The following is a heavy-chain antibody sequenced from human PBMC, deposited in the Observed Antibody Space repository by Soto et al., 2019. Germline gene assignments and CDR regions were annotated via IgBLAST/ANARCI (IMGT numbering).Heavy chain of an antibody. D-gene: IGHD6-13*01. CDR3: ARAPTGYSSSWYDY. Sequence: ASVKVSCKASGGTFSSYAISWVRQAPGQGLEWMGGIIPIFGTANYAQKFQGRVTITADESTSTAYMELSSLRSEDTAVYYCARAPTGYSSSWYDYWGQGTLVTVSS. J-gene: IGHJ4*02. V-gene: IGHV1-69*13. CDR2: IIPIFGTA. CDR1: GGTFSSYA.